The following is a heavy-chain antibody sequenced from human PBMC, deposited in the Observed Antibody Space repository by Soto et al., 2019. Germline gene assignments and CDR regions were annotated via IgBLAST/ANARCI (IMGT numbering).Heavy chain of an antibody. CDR2: INSDGSST. V-gene: IGHV3-74*01. CDR1: GFTFSSYW. D-gene: IGHD6-19*01. CDR3: VRGEGGWETY. Sequence: PGGSLRLSCAASGFTFSSYWMHWVRQAPGKGLVWVSRINSDGSSTTYADSVMGRFTISRDNAKNTLYLQMNSLRAEDTAVYYCVRGEGGWETYWGQGTLVTVSS. J-gene: IGHJ4*02.